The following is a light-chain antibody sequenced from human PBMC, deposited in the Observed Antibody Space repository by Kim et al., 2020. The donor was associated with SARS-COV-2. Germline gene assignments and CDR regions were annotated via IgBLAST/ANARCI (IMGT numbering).Light chain of an antibody. CDR2: GAS. CDR1: QSVSSN. V-gene: IGKV3-15*01. CDR3: QQYNNWPPWT. J-gene: IGKJ1*01. Sequence: PGERATRSCRASQSVSSNLAWYQQKPGQAPRLLIYGASTRATGIPARFSGSGSGTEFTLTISSLQSEDFAVYYCQQYNNWPPWTFGQGTKVEIK.